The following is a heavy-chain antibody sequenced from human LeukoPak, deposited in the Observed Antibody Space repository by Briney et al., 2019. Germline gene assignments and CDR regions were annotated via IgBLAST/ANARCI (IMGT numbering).Heavy chain of an antibody. CDR3: AQSAGDSSGSNWFDP. CDR2: IYHSGST. CDR1: GGSISSGVYF. J-gene: IGHJ5*02. D-gene: IGHD6-19*01. Sequence: SETLSLTCAVSGGSISSGVYFWSWTRQPPGKGLEWIGYIYHSGSTYYNPSLKSRVTISVDRSKNQFSLKLSSVTAADTAVYYCAQSAGDSSGSNWFDPWGQGTLVTVSS. V-gene: IGHV4-30-2*01.